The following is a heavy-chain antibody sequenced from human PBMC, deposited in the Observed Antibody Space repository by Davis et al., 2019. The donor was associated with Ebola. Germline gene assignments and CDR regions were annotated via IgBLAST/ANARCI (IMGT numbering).Heavy chain of an antibody. CDR3: ARYNFWSGYYGSYYYGMDV. V-gene: IGHV1-18*01. J-gene: IGHJ6*02. CDR1: GYTFTSYG. D-gene: IGHD3-3*01. CDR2: ISAYNGNT. Sequence: ASVKVSCKASGYTFTSYGISWVRQAPGQGLEWMGWISAYNGNTNYAQKLQGRVTMTTDTSTSTAYMELSSLRSEDTAVYYCARYNFWSGYYGSYYYGMDVWGQGTTVTVSS.